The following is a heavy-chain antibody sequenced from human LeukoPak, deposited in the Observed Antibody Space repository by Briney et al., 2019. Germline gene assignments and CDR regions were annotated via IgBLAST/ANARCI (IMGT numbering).Heavy chain of an antibody. Sequence: GGSLRLSCADSGFTVSSNFMSWGRQAPGEGVEWVSVIYSGDRTYYAVSVKGRFTISRDNSKNTLYLQMNSLRAEDTAVYYCARAVVEGFFDYWGQGTLVTVSS. D-gene: IGHD2-15*01. CDR2: IYSGDRT. CDR3: ARAVVEGFFDY. CDR1: GFTVSSNF. V-gene: IGHV3-53*01. J-gene: IGHJ4*02.